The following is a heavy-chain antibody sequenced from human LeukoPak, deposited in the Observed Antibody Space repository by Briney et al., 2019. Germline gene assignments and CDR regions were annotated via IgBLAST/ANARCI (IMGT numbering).Heavy chain of an antibody. J-gene: IGHJ3*02. D-gene: IGHD1-26*01. CDR3: ASSGWELLIAFDI. V-gene: IGHV3-53*01. Sequence: PGGSLRLSCAASGFTVSSNYMSWVRQAPGKGLEWVSVIYSGGSTYYAGSVKGRFTISRDNSKNTLYLQMNSLRAEDTAVYYCASSGWELLIAFDIWGQGTMVTVSS. CDR2: IYSGGST. CDR1: GFTVSSNY.